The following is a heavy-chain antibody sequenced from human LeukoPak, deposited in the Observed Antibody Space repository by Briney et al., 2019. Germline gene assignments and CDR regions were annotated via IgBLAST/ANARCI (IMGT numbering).Heavy chain of an antibody. D-gene: IGHD3-22*01. J-gene: IGHJ4*02. CDR2: ISAYNGNT. Sequence: ASVKVSCKASGYTFTSYGISWVRQAPGQGLEWRGWISAYNGNTNYAQKLQGRVTMTTDTSTSTAYMELRSLRSDDTAVYYCARDFFLYYYDSSGYNPFDYWGQGTLVTVSS. V-gene: IGHV1-18*01. CDR3: ARDFFLYYYDSSGYNPFDY. CDR1: GYTFTSYG.